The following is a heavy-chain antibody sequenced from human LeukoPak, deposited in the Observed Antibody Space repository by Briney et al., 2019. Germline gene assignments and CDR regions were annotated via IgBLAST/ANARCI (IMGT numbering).Heavy chain of an antibody. CDR1: TFTFSSYA. CDR2: ISGSGSTT. Sequence: QSGGSLRLSCAASTFTFSSYAMSWVRQAPGKGLEWVSVISGSGSTTYYADSVKGRFTISRDNSKNTLYLQMNSLRAEDTAVYYCAKGAYFDYWGQGTLVTVSS. J-gene: IGHJ4*02. V-gene: IGHV3-23*01. CDR3: AKGAYFDY.